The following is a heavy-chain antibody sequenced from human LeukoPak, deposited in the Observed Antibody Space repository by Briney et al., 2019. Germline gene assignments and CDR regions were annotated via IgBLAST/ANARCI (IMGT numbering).Heavy chain of an antibody. CDR3: ATTRPSIAAAGFNI. CDR2: IYHSGST. J-gene: IGHJ3*02. V-gene: IGHV4-30-2*01. Sequence: PSQTLSLTCTVSGGSISSGGYYWSWIRQPPGKGLEWIGYIYHSGSTYYNPSLKSRVTISVDRSKNQFSLKLSSVTAADTAVYYCATTRPSIAAAGFNIWGQGTMVTVSS. D-gene: IGHD6-13*01. CDR1: GGSISSGGYY.